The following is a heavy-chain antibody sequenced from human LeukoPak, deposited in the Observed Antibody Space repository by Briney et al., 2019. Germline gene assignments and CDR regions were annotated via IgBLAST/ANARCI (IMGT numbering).Heavy chain of an antibody. Sequence: QASETLSLTCTVSGYSISSGYYWGWIRQSPGKGLEWIGNIHHSGNIYYNVSLKSRVTISVHTSKNQFSLKPSSVTAADTAVYYCARDFSSPFDYWGQGTLVTVSS. CDR3: ARDFSSPFDY. CDR2: IHHSGNI. J-gene: IGHJ4*02. V-gene: IGHV4-38-2*02. CDR1: GYSISSGYY. D-gene: IGHD2-2*01.